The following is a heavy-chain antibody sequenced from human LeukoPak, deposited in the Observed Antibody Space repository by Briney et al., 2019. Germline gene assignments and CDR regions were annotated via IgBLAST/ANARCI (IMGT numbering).Heavy chain of an antibody. D-gene: IGHD3-10*01. CDR2: INAGNGNT. Sequence: ASVKVSCKASGYTFTSYAMHWVRQAPGQRLEWMGWINAGNGNTKYSQKFQGRVTITRDTSASTAYMELSRLRSDDTAVYYCARRLYYYGSGSYTAFDIWGQGTMVTVSS. CDR3: ARRLYYYGSGSYTAFDI. CDR1: GYTFTSYA. V-gene: IGHV1-3*01. J-gene: IGHJ3*02.